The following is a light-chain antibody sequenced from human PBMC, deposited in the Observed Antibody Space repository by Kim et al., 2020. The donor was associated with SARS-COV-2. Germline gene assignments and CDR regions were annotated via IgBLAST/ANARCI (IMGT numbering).Light chain of an antibody. CDR3: QTWGTGIRV. CDR1: GGHSSYD. CDR2: LNSDGSH. Sequence: QPVLTQSLSASASLGASVRLTCTLSGGHSSYDIAWHQQQSEKGPRYLMKLNSDGSHKKGDGIPDRFSGSSSGAERYLTISSLQSEDEADYYCQTWGTGIRVFGGGTQLTVL. V-gene: IGLV4-69*01. J-gene: IGLJ3*02.